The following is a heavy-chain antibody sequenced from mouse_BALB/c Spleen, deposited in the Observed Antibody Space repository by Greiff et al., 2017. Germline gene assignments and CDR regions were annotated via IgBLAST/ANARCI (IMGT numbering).Heavy chain of an antibody. J-gene: IGHJ2*01. CDR1: GFTFSSYT. D-gene: IGHD2-10*02. V-gene: IGHV5-12-2*01. CDR3: ARRGYGNYFDY. CDR2: ISNGGGST. Sequence: EVKVVESGGGLVQPGGSLKLSCAASGFTFSSYTMSWVRQTPEKRLEWVAYISNGGGSTYYPDTVKGRFTISRDNAKNTLYLQMSSLKSEDTAMYYCARRGYGNYFDYWGQGTTLTVSS.